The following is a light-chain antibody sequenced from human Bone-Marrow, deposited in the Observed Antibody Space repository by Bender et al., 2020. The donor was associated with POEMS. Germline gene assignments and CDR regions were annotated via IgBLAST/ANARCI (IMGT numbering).Light chain of an antibody. Sequence: QSALTQPPSVSGSPGQSVTISCTGRTSDVCSYDRVSWYQQSPGTAPKLMIYDVTNRPTGVPDRFSGSKSGNTAYLTIPGLQAEDEADYYCSSYTTSSTWVVGGGTKLTVL. CDR3: SSYTTSSTWV. CDR2: DVT. CDR1: TSDVCSYDR. J-gene: IGLJ3*02. V-gene: IGLV2-18*02.